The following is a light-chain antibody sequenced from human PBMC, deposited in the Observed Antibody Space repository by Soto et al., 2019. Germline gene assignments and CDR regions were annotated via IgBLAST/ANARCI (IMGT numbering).Light chain of an antibody. J-gene: IGKJ1*01. CDR3: LQDYNYPLM. CDR1: QGIRDD. Sequence: AIQMTQSPSSLSASVGDSVTITCRASQGIRDDLGWYQQKPGKVPKLLIYSASRLQSGVPSRFSGSGSGTDFTLTISSLQPEDFATYYCLQDYNYPLMFGQGTKAEI. V-gene: IGKV1-6*01. CDR2: SAS.